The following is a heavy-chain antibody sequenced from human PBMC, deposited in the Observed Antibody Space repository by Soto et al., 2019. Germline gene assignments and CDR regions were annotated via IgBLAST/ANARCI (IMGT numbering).Heavy chain of an antibody. CDR1: GCSISSYY. J-gene: IGHJ6*02. CDR3: ARDGGIAAAGTPGGMDV. D-gene: IGHD6-13*01. Sequence: SETLSLTCTVSGCSISSYYWSWIRQPPGKGLEWIGYIYYSGSTNYNPSLKSRVTISVDTSKNQFSLKLSSVTAADTAVYYCARDGGIAAAGTPGGMDVWGQGTTVTVSS. CDR2: IYYSGST. V-gene: IGHV4-59*01.